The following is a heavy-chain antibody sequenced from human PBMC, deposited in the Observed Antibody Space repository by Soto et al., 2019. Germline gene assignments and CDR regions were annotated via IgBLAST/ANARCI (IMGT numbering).Heavy chain of an antibody. CDR3: ARALLAGVVPDAFDI. CDR2: IYYSGST. D-gene: IGHD3-3*02. Sequence: SETLSLTCTVSGGSVSSGSYYWSWIRQPPGKGLEWIGYIYYSGSTNYNPSLKSRVTISVDTSKNQFSLKLSSVAAADTAVYYCARALLAGVVPDAFDIWGKGTMVTVSS. CDR1: GGSVSSGSYY. J-gene: IGHJ3*02. V-gene: IGHV4-61*01.